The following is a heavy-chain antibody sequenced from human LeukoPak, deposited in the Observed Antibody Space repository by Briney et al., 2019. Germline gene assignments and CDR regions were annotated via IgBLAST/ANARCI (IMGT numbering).Heavy chain of an antibody. CDR2: VNKIGDDK. V-gene: IGHV3-23*05. J-gene: IGHJ6*02. D-gene: IGHD2-2*02. CDR1: GFTFSSYA. CDR3: AKNGLPAAIGGGERHKDA. Sequence: PGGPLRLSCAASGFTFSSYAMIWVRQAPGKGREWVSSVNKIGDDKYYADSVKGRVTISRDNSKNTVYLQMNSLKAEDTARYYCAKNGLPAAIGGGERHKDAWGQGTTVTVSS.